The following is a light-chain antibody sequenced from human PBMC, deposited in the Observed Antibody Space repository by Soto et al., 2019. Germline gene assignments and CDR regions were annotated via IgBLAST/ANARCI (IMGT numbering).Light chain of an antibody. J-gene: IGLJ1*01. CDR3: CSYAGGFYV. Sequence: QSVLTQPRSGSGSPGQSVTISCTGTSSDVGGYNYVSWYQQHPGKAPKLMIFDVSKRPSGVPDRFSGSKSGSTASLTISGLQADDEADYYCCSYAGGFYVVGTGTKVTVL. CDR1: SSDVGGYNY. CDR2: DVS. V-gene: IGLV2-11*01.